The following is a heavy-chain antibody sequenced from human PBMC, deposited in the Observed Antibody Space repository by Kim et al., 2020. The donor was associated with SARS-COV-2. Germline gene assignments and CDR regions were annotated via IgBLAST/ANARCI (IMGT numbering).Heavy chain of an antibody. CDR1: GFTFSDYY. D-gene: IGHD3-22*01. CDR2: ISSSGSTI. J-gene: IGHJ4*02. V-gene: IGHV3-11*01. CDR3: ARDRYYYDRGFDY. Sequence: GGSLRLSCAASGFTFSDYYMNWIRQAPGKGLEWISYISSSGSTIYYADFVKGRITISRDNAKNSLYLQMSSLRAEDTAVYYCARDRYYYDRGFDYWGQGTLVTVSS.